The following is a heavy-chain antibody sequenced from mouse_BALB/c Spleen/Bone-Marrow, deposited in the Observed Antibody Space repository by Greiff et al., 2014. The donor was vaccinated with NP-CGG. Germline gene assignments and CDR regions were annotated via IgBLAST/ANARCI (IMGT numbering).Heavy chain of an antibody. J-gene: IGHJ3*01. V-gene: IGHV1-77*01. CDR1: GYTFTDNI. CDR3: ARRKNVWFAY. CDR2: IYPGTGST. Sequence: QVQLQQSGPELVKPGASVKMSCKASGYTFTDNIISWVKQRVGQGLEWIGEIYPGTGSTYYNAKFKGKATLTADKSSNIAYMQLSSLTSEDSAVYFCARRKNVWFAYWGQGTLVTVSA.